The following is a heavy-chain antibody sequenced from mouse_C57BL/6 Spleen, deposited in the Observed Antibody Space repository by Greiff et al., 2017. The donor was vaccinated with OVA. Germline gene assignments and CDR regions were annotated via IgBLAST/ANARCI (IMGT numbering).Heavy chain of an antibody. CDR2: INPNNGGT. CDR1: GYTFTDYN. Sequence: VQLKESGPELVKPGASVKMSCKASGYTFTDYNMHWVKQSHGKSLEWIGYINPNNGGTSYNQKFKGKATLTVNKSSSTAYMELRSLTSEDSAVYYCARNSTWYFDVWGTGTTVTVSS. J-gene: IGHJ1*03. V-gene: IGHV1-22*01. CDR3: ARNSTWYFDV.